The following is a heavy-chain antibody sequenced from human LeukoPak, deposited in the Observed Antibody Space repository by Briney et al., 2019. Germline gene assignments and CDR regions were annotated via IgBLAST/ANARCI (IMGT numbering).Heavy chain of an antibody. J-gene: IGHJ4*02. CDR3: AKRMGPSIAATDLDY. Sequence: PGGSLRLSCAASGFTFSSYGMHWVRQAPGKGLEWVAFIQFDAIDKFYAESVRGRFTISRDNSKNTVYLQMNSLRAEDTAVYYCAKRMGPSIAATDLDYWGQGSLVTVSS. CDR2: IQFDAIDK. V-gene: IGHV3-30*02. CDR1: GFTFSSYG. D-gene: IGHD6-13*01.